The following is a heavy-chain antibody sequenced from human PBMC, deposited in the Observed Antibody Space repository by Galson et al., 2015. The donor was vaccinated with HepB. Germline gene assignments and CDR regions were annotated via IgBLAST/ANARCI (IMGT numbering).Heavy chain of an antibody. V-gene: IGHV3-23*01. CDR3: ARVELTFCGDDCEAENFQQ. CDR2: IRGGGGGST. J-gene: IGHJ1*01. CDR1: GFTFYSYD. Sequence: SLRLSCAASGFTFYSYDMSWLRQAPGKGLEWVSTIRGGGGGSTLYADSVKGRFTISRDNSKNTLYLQMSNLRADDTAIYFCARVELTFCGDDCEAENFQQWGQGTLVTVSS. D-gene: IGHD2-21*02.